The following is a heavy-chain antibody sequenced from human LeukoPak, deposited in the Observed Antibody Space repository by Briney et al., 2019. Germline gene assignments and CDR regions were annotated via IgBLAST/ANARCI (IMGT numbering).Heavy chain of an antibody. J-gene: IGHJ4*02. Sequence: PGGSLRLSCAASGFTFTSYSMSWVRQAPGKGLEWVSGTSDRGDYTYYADSVKGRFTISRDNSKNTLYLQMNSLRAEDTAVYYCATDYSYFNYWGQGTLVTVSS. CDR2: TSDRGDYT. D-gene: IGHD3-9*01. CDR3: ATDYSYFNY. CDR1: GFTFTSYS. V-gene: IGHV3-23*01.